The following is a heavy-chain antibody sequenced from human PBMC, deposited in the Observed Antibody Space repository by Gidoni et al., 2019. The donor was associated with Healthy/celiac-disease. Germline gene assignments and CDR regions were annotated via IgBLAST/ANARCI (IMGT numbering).Heavy chain of an antibody. J-gene: IGHJ4*02. CDR3: ARDPALWFGELLSTALDY. CDR1: GFTFSSYG. D-gene: IGHD3-10*01. CDR2: IWYDGSNK. Sequence: QVQLVESGGGVVQPGRSLRLSCAASGFTFSSYGMHWVRQAPGKGLEWVAVIWYDGSNKYYADSVKGRFTISRDNSKNTLYLQMNSLRAEDTAVYYCARDPALWFGELLSTALDYWGQGTLVTVSS. V-gene: IGHV3-33*01.